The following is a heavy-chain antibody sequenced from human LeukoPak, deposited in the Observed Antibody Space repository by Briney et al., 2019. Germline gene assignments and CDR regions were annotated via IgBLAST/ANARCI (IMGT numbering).Heavy chain of an antibody. CDR1: GYTFTGYY. J-gene: IGHJ5*02. V-gene: IGHV1-2*06. CDR3: ARDEYYDFWSGYYTGGWFDP. D-gene: IGHD3-3*01. Sequence: ASVRVSCKASGYTFTGYYMHWVRQAPGQGLEWMGRINPNSGGTNYAQKFQGRVTMTRDTSISTAYMELSRLRSDDTAVYYCARDEYYDFWSGYYTGGWFDPWGRGTLVTVSS. CDR2: INPNSGGT.